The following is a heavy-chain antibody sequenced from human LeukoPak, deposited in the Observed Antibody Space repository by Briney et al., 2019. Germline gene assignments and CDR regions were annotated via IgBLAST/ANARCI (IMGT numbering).Heavy chain of an antibody. Sequence: GASVTVSCTASGGTFSSYAISWVRQAPGQGLEWMGGIIPIFGTANYAQKFQGRVTITADESTSTAYMGLSSLRSEDTAVYYCARDPGIAAAGTVGDGMDVWGQGTTVTVSS. D-gene: IGHD6-13*01. CDR1: GGTFSSYA. CDR3: ARDPGIAAAGTVGDGMDV. V-gene: IGHV1-69*13. J-gene: IGHJ6*02. CDR2: IIPIFGTA.